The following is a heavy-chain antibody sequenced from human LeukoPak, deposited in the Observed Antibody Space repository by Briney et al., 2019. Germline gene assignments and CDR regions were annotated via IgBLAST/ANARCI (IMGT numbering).Heavy chain of an antibody. CDR1: GFTFSSYE. Sequence: GGSLRLSCTASGFTFSSYEMNWVRQAPGKGLEWVSYIFGTGSTIHYADSVRGRFTISRDNAKNSLFLQTNSLRVEDTAVYYCARVPYISSWYHGYFDYWGQGTLVTVSS. CDR2: IFGTGSTI. CDR3: ARVPYISSWYHGYFDY. V-gene: IGHV3-48*03. J-gene: IGHJ4*02. D-gene: IGHD6-13*01.